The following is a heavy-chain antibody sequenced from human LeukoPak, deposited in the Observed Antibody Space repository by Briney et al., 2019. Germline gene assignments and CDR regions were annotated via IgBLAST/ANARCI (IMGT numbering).Heavy chain of an antibody. J-gene: IGHJ4*02. D-gene: IGHD5-18*01. CDR3: ARADLYSYGYGY. V-gene: IGHV1-69*06. CDR1: GGTFSSYA. CDR2: IIPIFGTA. Sequence: SVTVSCKASGGTFSSYAISWVRQAPGQGLEWMGGIIPIFGTANYAQKFQGRVTITADKSTSTAYMELSSLRSEDTAVYYCARADLYSYGYGYWGQGTLVTVSS.